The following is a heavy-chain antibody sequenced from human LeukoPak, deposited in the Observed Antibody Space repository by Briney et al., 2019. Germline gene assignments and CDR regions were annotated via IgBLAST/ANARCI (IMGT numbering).Heavy chain of an antibody. CDR1: GFTFSSYW. D-gene: IGHD4-11*01. V-gene: IGHV3-74*01. Sequence: PGGSLRLSCAASGFTFSSYWMHWVRQAPGKGLVWVSRINSDGSSTSYADSVKGRFTISRDNAKNTLYLQMNSLRAEDTAVYYCARDGASLQSLSYYYYMDVWGKGTTVTVSS. CDR3: ARDGASLQSLSYYYYMDV. CDR2: INSDGSST. J-gene: IGHJ6*03.